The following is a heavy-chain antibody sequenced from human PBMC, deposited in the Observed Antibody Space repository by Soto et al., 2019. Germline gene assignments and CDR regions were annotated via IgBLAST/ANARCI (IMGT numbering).Heavy chain of an antibody. CDR2: IYSSGST. V-gene: IGHV4-39*07. CDR3: ARQSAKYSSSWNYYYYGMDV. Sequence: SETLSLTCTVSGGSISSSSYYWGWIRQPPGKGLEWIGSIYSSGSTYYNPSLKSRVTISVDTSKNQFSLKLSSVTAADTAVYYCARQSAKYSSSWNYYYYGMDVWGQGTTVTVSS. J-gene: IGHJ6*02. D-gene: IGHD6-13*01. CDR1: GGSISSSSYY.